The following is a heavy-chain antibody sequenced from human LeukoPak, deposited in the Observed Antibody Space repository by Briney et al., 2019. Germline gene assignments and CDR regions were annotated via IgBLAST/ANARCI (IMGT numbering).Heavy chain of an antibody. CDR2: IFHTGHT. Sequence: SRTLSPTCAVSGGSISSGDYPWSWIRQPPGKGLEWIGYIFHTGHTSYNPSLKSRVTISVDMSKNQLSLKLSSVTAADTAVYYCARGFYGSGSQFDYWGQGTLVTVSS. V-gene: IGHV4-30-2*01. CDR1: GGSISSGDYP. D-gene: IGHD3-10*01. J-gene: IGHJ4*02. CDR3: ARGFYGSGSQFDY.